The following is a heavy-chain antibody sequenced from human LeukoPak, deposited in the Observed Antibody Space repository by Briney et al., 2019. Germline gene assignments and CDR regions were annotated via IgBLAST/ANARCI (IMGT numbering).Heavy chain of an antibody. D-gene: IGHD4-11*01. CDR2: ISSSGSTI. J-gene: IGHJ6*03. CDR1: GFTFSDYY. Sequence: GGSLRLSCAASGFTFSDYYMSWIRQAPGKGLEWVSYISSSGSTIYYADSVKGRFTISRDNAKNSLYLQMNSLRAEDTAVYYCAKNSDSNPYYYYMDVWGKGTTVTVSS. V-gene: IGHV3-11*04. CDR3: AKNSDSNPYYYYMDV.